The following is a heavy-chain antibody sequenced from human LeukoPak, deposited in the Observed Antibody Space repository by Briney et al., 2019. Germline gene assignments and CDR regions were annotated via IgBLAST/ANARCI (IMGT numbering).Heavy chain of an antibody. J-gene: IGHJ3*02. CDR3: ATRIGVTATRGAYNI. CDR2: ITNSGINT. V-gene: IGHV3-23*01. D-gene: IGHD2-15*01. Sequence: QPGGSLRLSCAASGFTLSSYAMRWVRQAPGKGLEWVSSITNSGINTYYADSVKGRFTISRDSSKNTVYLQMNSLRAEDTAMYYCATRIGVTATRGAYNIWGQGTMVTVSS. CDR1: GFTLSSYA.